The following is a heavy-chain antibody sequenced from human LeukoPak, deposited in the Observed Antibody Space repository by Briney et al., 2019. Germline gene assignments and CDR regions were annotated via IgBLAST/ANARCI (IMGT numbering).Heavy chain of an antibody. D-gene: IGHD3-22*01. J-gene: IGHJ4*02. V-gene: IGHV3-48*02. CDR3: ARPYDSSGYYSDY. CDR1: GFTFSSYS. Sequence: GGSLRLSCAASGFTFSSYSMTWVRQAPGKGLEWVSYISSSSTIYYADSVKGRFTISRDNAKNSLYLQMNSLRDEDTAVYYCARPYDSSGYYSDYWGQGTLVTVSS. CDR2: ISSSSTI.